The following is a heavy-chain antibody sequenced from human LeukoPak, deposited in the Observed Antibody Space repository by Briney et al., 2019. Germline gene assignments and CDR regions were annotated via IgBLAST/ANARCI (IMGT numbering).Heavy chain of an antibody. D-gene: IGHD4-23*01. CDR2: MNPNSGNT. Sequence: GASVKVFCKASGYTFTSYDINWVRQATGQGLEWMGWMNPNSGNTGYAQKFQGRVTMTRNTSISTAYMELSSLRSEDTAVYYCARGRDYGGNYDYWGQGTLVTVSS. CDR3: ARGRDYGGNYDY. J-gene: IGHJ4*02. V-gene: IGHV1-8*01. CDR1: GYTFTSYD.